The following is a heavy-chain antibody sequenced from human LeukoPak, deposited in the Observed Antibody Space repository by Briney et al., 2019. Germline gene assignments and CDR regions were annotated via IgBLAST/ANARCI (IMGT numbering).Heavy chain of an antibody. Sequence: GASVKVSCKASGGTFSSYAISWVRQAPGQGLEWMGWINPNSGGTNYAQKFQGRVTMTRDTSISTAYMELNRLRSDDTAVYYCARVRSFGEFIDSWGQGTLVTVSS. CDR1: GGTFSSYA. V-gene: IGHV1-2*02. CDR3: ARVRSFGEFIDS. CDR2: INPNSGGT. D-gene: IGHD3-10*01. J-gene: IGHJ5*01.